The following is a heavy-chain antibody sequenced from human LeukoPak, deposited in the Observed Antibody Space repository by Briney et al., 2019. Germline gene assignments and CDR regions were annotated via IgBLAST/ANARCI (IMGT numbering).Heavy chain of an antibody. D-gene: IGHD6-13*01. CDR2: INHSGSP. J-gene: IGHJ2*01. CDR1: GYSISSGYY. Sequence: SETLSLTCTVSGYSISSGYYWTWIRQPPGKGLEWIGEINHSGSPKYNPSLKSRVTISVDTSRNQYSLQLSSVTAADTAVYYCARGDTGSWYGWYFDLWGRGTLVTVSS. V-gene: IGHV4-38-2*02. CDR3: ARGDTGSWYGWYFDL.